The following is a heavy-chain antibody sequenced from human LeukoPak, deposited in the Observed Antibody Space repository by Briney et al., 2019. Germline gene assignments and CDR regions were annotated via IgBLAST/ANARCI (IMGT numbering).Heavy chain of an antibody. CDR2: IYPGDSNT. CDR1: GYSFTSYW. Sequence: GESLKISCKGSGYSFTSYWIAWVRQMPGKGLEWMGLIYPGDSNTKYSPSFQGQVTFSADKSISTAYLQWSSLKASDTAMYYCARSPPGYNYLFRGQNAFDIWGQGTMVTVSS. V-gene: IGHV5-51*01. CDR3: ARSPPGYNYLFRGQNAFDI. J-gene: IGHJ3*02. D-gene: IGHD5-24*01.